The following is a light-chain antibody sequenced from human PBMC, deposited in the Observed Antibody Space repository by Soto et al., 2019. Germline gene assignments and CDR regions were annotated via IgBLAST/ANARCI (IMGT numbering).Light chain of an antibody. CDR2: DNN. CDR1: SSNIGYNY. V-gene: IGLV1-51*01. CDR3: GTWDSSLSAWG. Sequence: QSVLTQPPSVSAAPGQKVTISCSGSSSNIGYNYVSWYQQVPGTAPKLLIYDNNKRPSGIPDRFSGSKSGTSATLGITGLQTGDEADYYCGTWDSSLSAWGFGGGTQLTVL. J-gene: IGLJ3*02.